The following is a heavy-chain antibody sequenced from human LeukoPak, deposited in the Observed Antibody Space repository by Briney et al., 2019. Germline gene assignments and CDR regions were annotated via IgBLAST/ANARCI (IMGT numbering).Heavy chain of an antibody. CDR2: VSHGGTT. V-gene: IGHV4-34*01. Sequence: SETLSLTCAVYGGSFSGYYWSWIRQPPGKGLEWVGEVSHGGTTNYNPSLKSRVTISIDTSNKQFSLRLTSVTAADTAVYFCARRRYSGSQKDWYFDLWGRDTLVIVSS. CDR1: GGSFSGYY. J-gene: IGHJ2*01. CDR3: ARRRYSGSQKDWYFDL. D-gene: IGHD3-10*01.